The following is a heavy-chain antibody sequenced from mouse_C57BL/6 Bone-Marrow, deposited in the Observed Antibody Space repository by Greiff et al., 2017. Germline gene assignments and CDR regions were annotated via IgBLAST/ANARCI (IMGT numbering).Heavy chain of an antibody. V-gene: IGHV5-4*01. CDR3: ARVRLFYAMDY. CDR2: ISDGGSYT. D-gene: IGHD1-1*01. CDR1: GFTFSSYA. J-gene: IGHJ4*01. Sequence: EVQGVESGGGLVKPGGSLKLSCAASGFTFSSYAMSWVRQTPEKRLEWVATISDGGSYTYYPDNVKGRFTISRDNAKNNLYLQMSHLKSEDTAMYYCARVRLFYAMDYWGQGTSVTVSS.